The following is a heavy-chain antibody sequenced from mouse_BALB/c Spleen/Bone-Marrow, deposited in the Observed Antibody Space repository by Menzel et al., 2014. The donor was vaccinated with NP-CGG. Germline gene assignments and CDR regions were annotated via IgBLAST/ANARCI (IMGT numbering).Heavy chain of an antibody. Sequence: EAQLQQSGAELVKPGASVKLSCTASGFNIKDTYMHWVKQRPEQGLEWIGRIDPANGNIKYDPKFQGKATITADTSSNTAYLQLSSLTSEDSAVYYCAPYYYGRWFANWGEATLVTVSA. J-gene: IGHJ3*01. D-gene: IGHD1-1*01. V-gene: IGHV14-3*02. CDR1: GFNIKDTY. CDR2: IDPANGNI. CDR3: APYYYGRWFAN.